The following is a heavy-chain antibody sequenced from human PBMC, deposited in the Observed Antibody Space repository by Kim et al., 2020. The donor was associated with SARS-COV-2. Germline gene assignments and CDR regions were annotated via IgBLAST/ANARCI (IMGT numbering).Heavy chain of an antibody. V-gene: IGHV4-31*02. Sequence: SLKSRVTISVETSKNQFSLMLGSVTAADTAVYYCAMAIAAMVDYYYGMDVWGQGTTVTVSS. D-gene: IGHD5-18*01. J-gene: IGHJ6*02. CDR3: AMAIAAMVDYYYGMDV.